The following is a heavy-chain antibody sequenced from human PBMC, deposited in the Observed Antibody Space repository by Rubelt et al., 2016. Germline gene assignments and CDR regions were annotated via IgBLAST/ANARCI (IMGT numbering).Heavy chain of an antibody. J-gene: IGHJ5*02. CDR3: ATGPYNWKAGWFDP. D-gene: IGHD1-20*01. CDR1: TSNH. V-gene: IGHV1-46*01. CDR2: INPSGSST. Sequence: QVQLVQSGAEVKKPGASVQLSCKGFTSNHIQWVRQAPGQGLEWMGIINPSGSSTRYAQRFQGRVPMTEDTSTDTVYMGLGGLGAEDTAVYYCATGPYNWKAGWFDPWGQGTLVTVSS.